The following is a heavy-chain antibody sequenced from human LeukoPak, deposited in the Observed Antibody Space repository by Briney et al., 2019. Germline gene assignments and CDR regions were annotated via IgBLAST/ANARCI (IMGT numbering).Heavy chain of an antibody. Sequence: GGSLRLSYAASGFTFSSYSMNWVRQAPGKGLEWVSSISSSSSYIYYADSVKGRFTISRDNAKNSLYLQMNSLRAEDTAVYYCARQFSTMVRAFDIWGQGTMVTVSS. CDR3: ARQFSTMVRAFDI. D-gene: IGHD3-10*01. J-gene: IGHJ3*02. CDR1: GFTFSSYS. V-gene: IGHV3-21*01. CDR2: ISSSSSYI.